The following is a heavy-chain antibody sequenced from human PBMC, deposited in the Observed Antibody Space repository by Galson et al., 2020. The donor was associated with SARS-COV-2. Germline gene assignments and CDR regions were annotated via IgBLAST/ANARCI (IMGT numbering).Heavy chain of an antibody. CDR1: GFTFSSYD. D-gene: IGHD3-16*02. CDR3: ARYPMLITFGGVIAMGSFYCDY. CDR2: ISYDGSNK. V-gene: IGHV3-30-3*01. Sequence: ETGGSLRLSCAASGFTFSSYDMHWVRQAPGKGLERVAVISYDGSNKYYAASVKGRFTISRDNSKNTLYLQMNRLRAEDTAVYYCARYPMLITFGGVIAMGSFYCDYWGQGTLVTVSS. J-gene: IGHJ4*02.